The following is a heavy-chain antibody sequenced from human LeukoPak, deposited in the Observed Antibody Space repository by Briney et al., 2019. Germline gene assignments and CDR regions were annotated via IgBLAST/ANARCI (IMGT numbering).Heavy chain of an antibody. CDR1: GYTFTGYY. D-gene: IGHD4-17*01. V-gene: IGHV1-2*02. Sequence: ASVKVSCKASGYTFTGYYMHWVRQAPGQGLEWMGWINPNSGGTNYAQKFQGRVTMTRDTSISTAYMELSSLRSEDTAVYYCATPTVTTFGVSDAFDIWGQGTMVTVSS. J-gene: IGHJ3*02. CDR3: ATPTVTTFGVSDAFDI. CDR2: INPNSGGT.